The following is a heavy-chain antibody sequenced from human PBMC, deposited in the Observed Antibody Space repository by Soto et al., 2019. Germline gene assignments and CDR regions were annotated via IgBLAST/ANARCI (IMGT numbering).Heavy chain of an antibody. D-gene: IGHD2-21*02. CDR1: GFTFSSYS. CDR3: ARDVSVTATPFY. CDR2: ISDSSSNI. J-gene: IGHJ4*02. V-gene: IGHV3-48*01. Sequence: GGSLRLSCAASGFTFSSYSMNWVHQAPGKGLEWVSYISDSSSNIKYADSVRDRFTISRDNAKNSLYLQMNSLRAEDTAVYYCARDVSVTATPFYWGQGTLVTVSS.